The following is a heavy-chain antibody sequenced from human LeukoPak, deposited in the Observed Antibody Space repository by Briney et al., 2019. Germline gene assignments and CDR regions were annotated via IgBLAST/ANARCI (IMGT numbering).Heavy chain of an antibody. J-gene: IGHJ4*02. CDR2: INAGNGNT. CDR1: GYTFTSYA. D-gene: IGHD2-2*01. Sequence: GASVKVSCKASGYTFTSYAMHWVRQAPGQRLEWMGWINAGNGNTKYSQKFQGRVTITRDTSASTAYMELSSLRSEDTAVYYCARDIVVVPAAMFYDYWGQGTLVTVSS. CDR3: ARDIVVVPAAMFYDY. V-gene: IGHV1-3*01.